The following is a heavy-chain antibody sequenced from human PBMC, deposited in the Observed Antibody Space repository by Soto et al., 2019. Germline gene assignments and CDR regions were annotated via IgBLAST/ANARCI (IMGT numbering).Heavy chain of an antibody. CDR2: ISGSGGGT. CDR3: AKFGMATTKRSPPYYIDY. V-gene: IGHV3-23*01. D-gene: IGHD1-1*01. CDR1: GFTFSSYA. Sequence: GGSLRLSGAASGFTFSSYAMSWVRQAPGKGLEWVSSISGSGGGTYYADSVKGRFTFSRDNSKNTLYLQMNSLSAEDTAVYYCAKFGMATTKRSPPYYIDYWGQGALVTVSS. J-gene: IGHJ4*02.